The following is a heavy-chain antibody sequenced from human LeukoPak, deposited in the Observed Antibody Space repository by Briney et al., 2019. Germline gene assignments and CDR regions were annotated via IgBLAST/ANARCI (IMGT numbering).Heavy chain of an antibody. CDR1: GFTFYTYA. CDR3: AKGYYADYFFDY. J-gene: IGHJ4*02. D-gene: IGHD4-17*01. CDR2: ISGSGGST. V-gene: IGHV3-23*01. Sequence: GGPLRPPCAAPGFTFYTYAMTWVPHAPGKGLDWVSAISGSGGSTYYADSVKGRFTISRDNSKNTLYLQMNSLRAEDTAVYYCAKGYYADYFFDYWGQGTMVTVSS.